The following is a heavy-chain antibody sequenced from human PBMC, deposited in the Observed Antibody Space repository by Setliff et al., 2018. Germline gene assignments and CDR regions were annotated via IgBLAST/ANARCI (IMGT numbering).Heavy chain of an antibody. D-gene: IGHD3-22*01. CDR3: ARDLDYQYYYETSGRDAFDI. CDR2: INPSGGLT. J-gene: IGHJ3*02. V-gene: IGHV1-46*01. CDR1: GYTLTNYY. Sequence: ASVKVSCKASGYTLTNYYMHWVRQAPGQGLEWMGIINPSGGLTRYAQKLQGRVTMTTDTSTSTAYMELRSLRSDDTAVYYCARDLDYQYYYETSGRDAFDIWGLGTMVTVSS.